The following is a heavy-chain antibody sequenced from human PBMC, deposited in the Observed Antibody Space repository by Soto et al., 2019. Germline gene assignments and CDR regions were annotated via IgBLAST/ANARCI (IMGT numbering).Heavy chain of an antibody. Sequence: SETLSLTCAVSGGSISSGGYSWSWIRQPPGKGLEWIGYIYHSGSTYYNPSLKSRVTISVDRSKNQFSLKLSSVAAADTAVYYCARGGIAAAGTFDYWGQGTLVTVSS. V-gene: IGHV4-30-2*01. CDR2: IYHSGST. CDR3: ARGGIAAAGTFDY. J-gene: IGHJ4*02. D-gene: IGHD6-13*01. CDR1: GGSISSGGYS.